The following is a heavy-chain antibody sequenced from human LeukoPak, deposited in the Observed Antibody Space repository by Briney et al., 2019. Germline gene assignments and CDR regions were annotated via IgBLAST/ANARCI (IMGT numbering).Heavy chain of an antibody. Sequence: GGSLRLSCAASGFTFSSYEMNWVRQAPGKGLEWVSYISSSGSTIYYADSVKGRFTISRDNAKNSLYLQMNSLRAEDTAVYYCARDWKHAFDMWGQGTMVTVSS. CDR2: ISSSGSTI. V-gene: IGHV3-48*03. CDR3: ARDWKHAFDM. CDR1: GFTFSSYE. D-gene: IGHD1-1*01. J-gene: IGHJ3*02.